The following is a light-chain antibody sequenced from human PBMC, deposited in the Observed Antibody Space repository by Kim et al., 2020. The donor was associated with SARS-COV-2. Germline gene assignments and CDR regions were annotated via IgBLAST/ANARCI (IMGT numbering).Light chain of an antibody. J-gene: IGLJ3*02. V-gene: IGLV3-27*01. CDR2: KDN. CDR1: VLAKKY. Sequence: VSQGQQASITCSGDVLAKKYARWFQQKPGQAPVLVIYKDNERPPGIPERFSGSSSGTTVTLTISGAQVEDEADYYCYSAADNNLGVFGGGTQLTVL. CDR3: YSAADNNLGV.